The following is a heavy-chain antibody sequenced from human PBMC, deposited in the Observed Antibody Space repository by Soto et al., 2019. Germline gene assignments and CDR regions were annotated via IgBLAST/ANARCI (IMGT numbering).Heavy chain of an antibody. D-gene: IGHD1-26*01. CDR2: IYYSGST. V-gene: IGHV4-39*01. CDR1: GGSISSSSYY. CDR3: ARQTVGDNNWFDP. J-gene: IGHJ5*02. Sequence: QLQLQESGPGLVKPSETLSLTCTVSGGSISSSSYYWGWIRQPPGKGLEWIGSIYYSGSTYYNPSLKRRVPISVDTSKNQFSLKLSSVTAADTAVYYCARQTVGDNNWFDPWGQGTLVTVSS.